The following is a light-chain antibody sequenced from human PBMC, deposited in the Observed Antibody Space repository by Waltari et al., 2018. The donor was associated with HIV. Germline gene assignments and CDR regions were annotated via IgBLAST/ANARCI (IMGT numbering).Light chain of an antibody. V-gene: IGLV1-40*01. CDR3: QSYDTSLTDII. Sequence: QSVLTQPPSVSGAPGQRVTIPCTKSSSNVEAAYDVHWFQQVPGTAPKHLIYGNVNRPSGVPDRFSGSRSGTSASLAITGLQAEDEADYYCQSYDTSLTDIIFGGGTKLTVL. CDR2: GNV. CDR1: SSNVEAAYD. J-gene: IGLJ2*01.